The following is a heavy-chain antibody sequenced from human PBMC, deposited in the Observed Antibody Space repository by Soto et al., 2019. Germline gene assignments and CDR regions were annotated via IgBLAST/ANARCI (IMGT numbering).Heavy chain of an antibody. V-gene: IGHV4-61*01. Sequence: TLSLTCTVSGGSVSSGSYYWSWIRQPPGKGLEWIGYIYYSGSTNYNPSLKSRVTISVDTSKNQFSLKLSSVTAADTAVYYCASRTDCSGGSCDPFDAFDIWGQGTMVTVSS. J-gene: IGHJ3*02. CDR1: GGSVSSGSYY. D-gene: IGHD2-15*01. CDR3: ASRTDCSGGSCDPFDAFDI. CDR2: IYYSGST.